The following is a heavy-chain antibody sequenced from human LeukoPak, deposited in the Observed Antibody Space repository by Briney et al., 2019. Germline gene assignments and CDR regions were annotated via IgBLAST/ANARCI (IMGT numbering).Heavy chain of an antibody. J-gene: IGHJ6*03. Sequence: ASVKVSCKAYGYTFTSYGISWVRQAPGQGLEWMGWISTYNGNTNYAQKFQGRVTMTTDTSTSTAYMELSSLRSKDTAVYYCARGSSWGPYYYYYMDVWGKGTTVTVSS. CDR2: ISTYNGNT. D-gene: IGHD6-13*01. V-gene: IGHV1-18*01. CDR3: ARGSSWGPYYYYYMDV. CDR1: GYTFTSYG.